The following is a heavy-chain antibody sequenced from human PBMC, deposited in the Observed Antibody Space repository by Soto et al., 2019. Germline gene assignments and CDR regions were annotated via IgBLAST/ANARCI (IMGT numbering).Heavy chain of an antibody. CDR3: ARSSGRDSVFTVWWAFDY. CDR1: GFSLTTSGVA. J-gene: IGHJ4*02. CDR2: IYWENDK. D-gene: IGHD1-26*01. Sequence: QITLKESGPTLVKPTQTLTLTCSFSGFSLTTSGVAVGWIRQPPGKALEWLAVIYWENDKRYSPSLSSRLTIHKDTTKNQVTLTMTKLDPADTATYYCARSSGRDSVFTVWWAFDYWGQGTLVTVSS. V-gene: IGHV2-5*02.